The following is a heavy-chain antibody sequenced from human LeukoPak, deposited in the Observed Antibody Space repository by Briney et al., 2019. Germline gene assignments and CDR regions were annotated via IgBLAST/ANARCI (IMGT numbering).Heavy chain of an antibody. V-gene: IGHV4-31*03. CDR3: ARGADYYDSSGYYGPDYFDY. D-gene: IGHD3-22*01. J-gene: IGHJ4*02. CDR2: IYYSGST. Sequence: PSETLSLTCTVSGGSISSGGYYWSWIRQHPGKGLEWMGYIYYSGSTYYNPSLKSRVTISVDTSKNQFSLKLSSVTAADTAVYYCARGADYYDSSGYYGPDYFDYWGQGTLVTVSS. CDR1: GGSISSGGYY.